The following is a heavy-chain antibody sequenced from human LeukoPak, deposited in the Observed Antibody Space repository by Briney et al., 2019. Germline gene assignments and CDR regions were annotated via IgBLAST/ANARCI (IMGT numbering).Heavy chain of an antibody. CDR1: GFTFNIYA. Sequence: GGSLRLSCVASGFTFNIYAMIWLRQAPGKGLEWVSGISGSGGNTYNADYVKGRFTISRDNSKNTLYLQMNSLRAEDTAIYYCVKDPLDYWGQGTLVTVSS. J-gene: IGHJ4*02. V-gene: IGHV3-23*01. CDR2: ISGSGGNT. CDR3: VKDPLDY.